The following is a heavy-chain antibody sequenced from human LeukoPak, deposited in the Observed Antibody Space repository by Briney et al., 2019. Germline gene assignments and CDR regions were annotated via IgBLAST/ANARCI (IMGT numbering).Heavy chain of an antibody. CDR3: ARDGIRDYYDSSGFD. CDR2: ISSSSSYI. Sequence: GGSLRLSCTASGFTFSSYSMNWVRQAPGKGLEWVSSISSSSSYIYYADSVKGRFTISRDNAKNSLYLQMNSLRAEDTAVYYCARDGIRDYYDSSGFDWGQGTLVTISS. J-gene: IGHJ4*02. D-gene: IGHD3-22*01. V-gene: IGHV3-21*01. CDR1: GFTFSSYS.